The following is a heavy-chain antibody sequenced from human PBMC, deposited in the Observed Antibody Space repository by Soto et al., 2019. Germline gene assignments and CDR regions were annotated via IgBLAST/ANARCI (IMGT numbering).Heavy chain of an antibody. V-gene: IGHV4-59*12. CDR1: GGSISSYY. Sequence: PSETLSLTCTVSGGSISSYYWSWIRQPPGKGLEWIGYIYYSGSTNYNPSLKSRVTISIDASKNQFFLKLSSVTAADTAVYYCARGPGYAYFDYWGQGTLVTVSS. CDR3: ARGPGYAYFDY. CDR2: IYYSGST. D-gene: IGHD2-2*01. J-gene: IGHJ4*02.